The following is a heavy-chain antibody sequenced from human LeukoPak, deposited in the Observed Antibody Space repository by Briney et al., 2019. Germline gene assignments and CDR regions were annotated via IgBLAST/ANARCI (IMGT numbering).Heavy chain of an antibody. D-gene: IGHD3-3*01. V-gene: IGHV3-74*01. J-gene: IGHJ4*02. CDR3: ARDSRSGVFGVAPFDY. CDR2: INTDGSST. CDR1: GFTFSSYW. Sequence: GGSLRLSCAASGFTFSSYWMHWARQVPGKGLVWVSRINTDGSSTSYADSVKGRFTVSRDNAKNTLYLQMNSLRAEDTAVYYCARDSRSGVFGVAPFDYWGQGTLVTVSS.